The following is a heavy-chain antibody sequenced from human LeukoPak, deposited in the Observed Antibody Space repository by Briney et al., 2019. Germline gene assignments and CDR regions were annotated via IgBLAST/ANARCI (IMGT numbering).Heavy chain of an antibody. Sequence: PGGSLRLSCAASAFTFSRYGMHWVRQAPGKGLEWVAFIRYDGSKKYYADSVKGRFTISRDNSKNTLYLQMNSLRAEDTAVYHCAKEIWPTVTTPGWTYFDYWGQGALVTVSS. CDR1: AFTFSRYG. V-gene: IGHV3-30*02. CDR2: IRYDGSKK. J-gene: IGHJ4*02. D-gene: IGHD4-17*01. CDR3: AKEIWPTVTTPGWTYFDY.